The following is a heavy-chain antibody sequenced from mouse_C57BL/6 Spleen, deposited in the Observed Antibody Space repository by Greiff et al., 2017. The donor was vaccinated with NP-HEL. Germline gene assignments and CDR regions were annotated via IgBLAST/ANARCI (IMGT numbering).Heavy chain of an antibody. CDR3: ARLGAAQATFAY. V-gene: IGHV1-4*01. D-gene: IGHD3-2*02. CDR2: INPSSGYT. CDR1: GYTFTSYT. Sequence: QVHVKQSGAELARPGASVKMSCKASGYTFTSYTMHWVKQRPGQGLEWIGYINPSSGYTKYNQKFKDKATLTADKSSSTAYMQLSSLTSEDSAVYYCARLGAAQATFAYWGQGTLVTVSA. J-gene: IGHJ3*01.